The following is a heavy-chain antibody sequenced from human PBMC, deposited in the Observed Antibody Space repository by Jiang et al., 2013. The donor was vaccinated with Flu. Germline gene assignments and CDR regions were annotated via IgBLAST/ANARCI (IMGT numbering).Heavy chain of an antibody. Sequence: SGAEVKKPGSSVKVSCKASGGTFSSYTISWVRQAPGQGLEWMGRIIPILGIANYAQKFQGRVTITADKSTSTAYMELSSLRSEDTAVYYCAREAFPEGGYYPEYYFDYWGQGTLVTVSS. CDR1: GGTFSSYT. D-gene: IGHD3-10*01. V-gene: IGHV1-69*04. CDR2: IIPILGIA. J-gene: IGHJ4*02. CDR3: AREAFPEGGYYPEYYFDY.